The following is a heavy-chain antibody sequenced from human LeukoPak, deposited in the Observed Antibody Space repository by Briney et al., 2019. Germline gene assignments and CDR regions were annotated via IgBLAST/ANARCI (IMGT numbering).Heavy chain of an antibody. J-gene: IGHJ4*02. CDR3: AKDFCLGLFGESSGYFNS. CDR2: ISGSGNST. CDR1: RFIFNNYA. D-gene: IGHD3-10*02. V-gene: IGHV3-23*01. Sequence: GGSLRLSCAASRFIFNNYAMSWVRQAPGKGLEWVSGISGSGNSTHYADSVKGRFTISRDNSKNTLYLQMNSLRAEDTAVYYCAKDFCLGLFGESSGYFNSWGQGTLVTVSS.